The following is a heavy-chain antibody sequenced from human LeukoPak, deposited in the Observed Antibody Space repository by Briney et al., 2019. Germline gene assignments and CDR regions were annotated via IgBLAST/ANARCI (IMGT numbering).Heavy chain of an antibody. D-gene: IGHD3-9*01. J-gene: IGHJ3*02. Sequence: PGGSLRLSCAASGFTFMNYTMNWVRQAPGEGLEWVSSISCSGVYKYYADSLKGRFTISRDNAKNSLYLQMNSLRAEDTAVYYCARGSHDILTAQGAFDIWGQGTMVTVSS. CDR1: GFTFMNYT. V-gene: IGHV3-21*01. CDR2: ISCSGVYK. CDR3: ARGSHDILTAQGAFDI.